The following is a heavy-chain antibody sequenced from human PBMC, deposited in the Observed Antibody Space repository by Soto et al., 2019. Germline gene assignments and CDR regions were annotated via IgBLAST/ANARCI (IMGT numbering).Heavy chain of an antibody. J-gene: IGHJ4*02. Sequence: QVHLVQSGAEVKKPGASVKVSCKASGYTFTSYGITWVRQAPGQGLEWMGWISAHNGNTDYAQKRQGRVIVTRDTSTSTAYMELRSLISDDTAVYYCARGMYGDYWGQGALVTVSS. CDR2: ISAHNGNT. CDR3: ARGMYGDY. D-gene: IGHD2-8*01. CDR1: GYTFTSYG. V-gene: IGHV1-18*01.